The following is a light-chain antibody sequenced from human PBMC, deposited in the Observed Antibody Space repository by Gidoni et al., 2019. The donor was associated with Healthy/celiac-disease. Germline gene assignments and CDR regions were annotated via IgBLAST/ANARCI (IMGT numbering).Light chain of an antibody. CDR1: QSVSSSY. Sequence: EIVLTQSPGTLSLSPGESATLSCRARQSVSSSYLAWYQQKPGQAPRLLIYGASSRATGIPDRFSGSGSGTDFTLTISRLEPEDFAVYYCQQYGSSAMYTFGQGTKLEIK. CDR3: QQYGSSAMYT. J-gene: IGKJ2*01. CDR2: GAS. V-gene: IGKV3-20*01.